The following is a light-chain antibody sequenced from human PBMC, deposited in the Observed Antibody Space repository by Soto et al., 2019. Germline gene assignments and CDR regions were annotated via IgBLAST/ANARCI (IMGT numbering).Light chain of an antibody. Sequence: DIQMTQSPFSLSASVGDRVTITCRASQSISNYLNWYQQRPGKAPKLLIYAASNLQSGVPSRFSGSGSGTDFTLTVSSLQPEDFATYYCQQSYSAPRTFGQGTRLESK. CDR1: QSISNY. CDR2: AAS. CDR3: QQSYSAPRT. J-gene: IGKJ2*01. V-gene: IGKV1-39*01.